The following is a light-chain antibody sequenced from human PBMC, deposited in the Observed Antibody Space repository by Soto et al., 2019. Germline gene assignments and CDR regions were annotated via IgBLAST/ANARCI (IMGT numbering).Light chain of an antibody. CDR2: DVS. V-gene: IGLV2-14*01. CDR1: SSDVGGYNY. Sequence: QSALTHPASVSGSPGQSITISCTGTSSDVGGYNYVSWYQQHPGKAPKLMIYDVSNRPSGVSNRFSGSTSGNTASLTISGLQAEDEADYYCRSCTSSSTPEGFGTGTKVTVL. J-gene: IGLJ1*01. CDR3: RSCTSSSTPEG.